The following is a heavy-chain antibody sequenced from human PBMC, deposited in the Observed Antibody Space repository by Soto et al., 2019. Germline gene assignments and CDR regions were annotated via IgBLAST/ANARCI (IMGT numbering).Heavy chain of an antibody. CDR3: ARDDAFGNENGFDI. CDR2: IVSDGSAK. V-gene: IGHV3-33*01. J-gene: IGHJ3*02. CDR1: GFPFSTYV. D-gene: IGHD1-1*01. Sequence: QVQLVESGGGVVQPGTSLRLSCAVSGFPFSTYVFHWVRQPPGKGLEWVAVIVSDGSAKYHADSVEGRFTISRDNSKDTLDLQMNSLRAEDTAVYYCARDDAFGNENGFDIWGQGTMGTVSS.